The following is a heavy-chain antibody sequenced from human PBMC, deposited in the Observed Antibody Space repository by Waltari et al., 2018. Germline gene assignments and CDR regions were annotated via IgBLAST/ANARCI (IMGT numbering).Heavy chain of an antibody. V-gene: IGHV1-18*01. CDR1: GNIFTTDS. J-gene: IGHJ5*02. CDR3: ATRRSAVRFDP. CDR2: ISAKNGKT. Sequence: QVQLVQSGTEVKKPGASVRVSCKTSGNIFTTDSISWVRQAPGQGLEWMGWISAKNGKTSYEQNLQGRVTMTTDTATNTAYMELRSLTSDDTAVYYCATRRSAVRFDPWGQGTLVIVSS. D-gene: IGHD4-17*01.